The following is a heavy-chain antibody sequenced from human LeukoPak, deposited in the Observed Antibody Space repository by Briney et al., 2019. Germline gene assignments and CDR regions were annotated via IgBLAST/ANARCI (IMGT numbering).Heavy chain of an antibody. Sequence: SETLSLTCTVSGGSISSSSYYWGWIRQPPGKGLEWIGSIYYSGSTYYNPSLKSRVTISVDTSKNQFSLKLSPVTAADTAVYYWCREPLTIPQLYLLNDGRGKGTTVTVSS. CDR2: IYYSGST. D-gene: IGHD5-24*01. V-gene: IGHV4-39*07. CDR3: CREPLTIPQLYLLNDG. J-gene: IGHJ6*04. CDR1: GGSISSSSYY.